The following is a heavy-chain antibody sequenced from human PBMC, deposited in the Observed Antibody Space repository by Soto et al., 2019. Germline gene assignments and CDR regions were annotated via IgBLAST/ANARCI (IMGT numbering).Heavy chain of an antibody. Sequence: GGSLRLSCVASGFNFNNAWMNWVRQAPGKGLEWVSAISGSGGSTYYADSVKGRFTISRDNSKNTLYLQMNSLRAEDTAVYYCAKSLVVINGYVAFDIWGQGTMVTVSS. J-gene: IGHJ3*02. CDR2: ISGSGGST. CDR3: AKSLVVINGYVAFDI. D-gene: IGHD3-22*01. V-gene: IGHV3-23*01. CDR1: GFNFNNAW.